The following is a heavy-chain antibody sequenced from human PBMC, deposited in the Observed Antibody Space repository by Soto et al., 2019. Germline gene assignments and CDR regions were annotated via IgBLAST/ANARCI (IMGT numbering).Heavy chain of an antibody. CDR3: AISIAAPSKRDDY. D-gene: IGHD6-6*01. J-gene: IGHJ4*02. V-gene: IGHV4-39*07. CDR2: IYYSGST. Sequence: PSETLSLTCTVSGGSISSSSYYWGWIRQPPGKGLEWIGSIYYSGSTNYNPSLKSRVTISVDTSKNQFSLKLSSVTAADTAVYYCAISIAAPSKRDDYWGQGTLVTVSS. CDR1: GGSISSSSYY.